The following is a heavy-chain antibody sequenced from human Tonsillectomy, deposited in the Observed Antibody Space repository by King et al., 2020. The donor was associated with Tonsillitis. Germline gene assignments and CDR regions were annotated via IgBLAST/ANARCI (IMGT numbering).Heavy chain of an antibody. V-gene: IGHV1-2*02. CDR1: GYTFTGYY. CDR3: AREPYSSSWDDAFDI. J-gene: IGHJ3*02. CDR2: INPNSGGT. Sequence: QLVQSGAEVEKPGASGKVSCKASGYTFTGYYMHWVRHAPGQGLEWMGWINPNSGGTNYAQKFQGRVTMTRDTSISTAYMELSRLRSDDTAVYYCAREPYSSSWDDAFDIWGQGTMVTVSS. D-gene: IGHD6-13*01.